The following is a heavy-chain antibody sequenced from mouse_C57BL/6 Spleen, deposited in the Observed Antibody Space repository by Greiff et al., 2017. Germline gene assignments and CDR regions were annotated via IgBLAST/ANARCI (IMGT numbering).Heavy chain of an antibody. CDR1: GYAFTNYL. Sequence: QVQLQQSGAELVRPGTSVKVSCQASGYAFTNYLIEWVKQRPGQGLEWIGVINPGSGGTNFNEKFKGKATLTADKSASTAYMQLSSLTSEDSAVYFCARGDYDGDYWGQGTTLTVSS. V-gene: IGHV1-54*01. D-gene: IGHD2-4*01. J-gene: IGHJ2*01. CDR2: INPGSGGT. CDR3: ARGDYDGDY.